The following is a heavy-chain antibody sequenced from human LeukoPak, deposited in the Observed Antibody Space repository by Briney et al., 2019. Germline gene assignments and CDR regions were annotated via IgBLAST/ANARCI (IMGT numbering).Heavy chain of an antibody. J-gene: IGHJ5*02. D-gene: IGHD2-21*02. CDR2: ISRDGRRI. CDR1: GFTFSSHA. CDR3: ARDRVNRADCGGDCYSAVFDH. V-gene: IGHV3-30*04. Sequence: GGSLRLSCAASGFTFSSHAMHWVRQAPGKGLEWVAVISRDGRRIYYTDSAKGRFIISRDNSKNTLSLQMNSLRGEDTAVYSCARDRVNRADCGGDCYSAVFDHWGQGILVTASS.